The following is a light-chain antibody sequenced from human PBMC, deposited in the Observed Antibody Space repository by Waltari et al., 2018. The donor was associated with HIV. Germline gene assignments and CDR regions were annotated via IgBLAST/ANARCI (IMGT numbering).Light chain of an antibody. Sequence: SYELTQPPSVSVSPGQTASITCSGTKLGHKYVSWYQQKPGQSPVLVIYQDTKRPSGIPERFSGSNSGNTATLTISGTQAMDEADYYCQAWDSSTAVFGGGTKLTVL. CDR3: QAWDSSTAV. CDR2: QDT. J-gene: IGLJ2*01. CDR1: KLGHKY. V-gene: IGLV3-1*01.